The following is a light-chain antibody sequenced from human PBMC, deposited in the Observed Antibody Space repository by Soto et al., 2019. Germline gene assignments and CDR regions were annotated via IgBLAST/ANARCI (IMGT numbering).Light chain of an antibody. CDR2: DVN. V-gene: IGLV2-14*03. CDR3: TSWTTSTTMI. J-gene: IGLJ2*01. CDR1: RSDIGAYNF. Sequence: QSALTQPASVSGSPVQSITISCTGTRSDIGAYNFVSWYQQHPGELPKLILYDVNVRPSGGSTRFSGSKSGNTASLTTSGMQADEEADYYCTSWTTSTTMIFGGGTKLTVL.